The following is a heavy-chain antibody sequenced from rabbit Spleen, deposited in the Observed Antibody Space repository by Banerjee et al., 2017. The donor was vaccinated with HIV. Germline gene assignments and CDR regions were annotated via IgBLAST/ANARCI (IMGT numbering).Heavy chain of an antibody. CDR3: AREASSGWGVVSFYFNL. Sequence: QEQLVESGGGLVQPEGSLTLTCTASGFSFNDDYVMCWVRQAPGKGLEWIACIYTGSSGSTYYASWAKGRFTISKTSSTTVTLQMTSLTAADTATYFCAREASSGWGVVSFYFNLWGPGTLVTVS. J-gene: IGHJ4*01. V-gene: IGHV1S45*01. D-gene: IGHD4-1*01. CDR1: GFSFNDDYV. CDR2: IYTGSSGST.